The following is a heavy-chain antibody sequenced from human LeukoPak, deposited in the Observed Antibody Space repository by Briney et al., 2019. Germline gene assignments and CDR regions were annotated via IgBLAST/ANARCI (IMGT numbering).Heavy chain of an antibody. CDR1: GYTFTGYY. CDR3: ARGPLYYDFWSGYPYFDY. D-gene: IGHD3-3*01. Sequence: ASVKVSCKASGYTFTGYYMHWVRQAPGQGLEWMGWINPNSGGTNYVQKFQGRVTMTRDTSISTAYMELSRLRSDDTAVYYCARGPLYYDFWSGYPYFDYWGQGTLVTVSS. CDR2: INPNSGGT. J-gene: IGHJ4*02. V-gene: IGHV1-2*02.